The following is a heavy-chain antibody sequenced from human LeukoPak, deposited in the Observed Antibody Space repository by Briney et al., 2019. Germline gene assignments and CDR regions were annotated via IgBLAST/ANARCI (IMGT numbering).Heavy chain of an antibody. J-gene: IGHJ4*02. CDR1: GGSISSYY. Sequence: SETLSLTCTVSGGSISSYYWSWIRQPPGKGLEWIGYIYYSGSTNYNPSLKSRVTISVDTSKNQFSLKLSSVTAADTAVYYCARDYYDSSGYYPGLWGQGTLVTVSS. CDR2: IYYSGST. V-gene: IGHV4-59*01. CDR3: ARDYYDSSGYYPGL. D-gene: IGHD3-22*01.